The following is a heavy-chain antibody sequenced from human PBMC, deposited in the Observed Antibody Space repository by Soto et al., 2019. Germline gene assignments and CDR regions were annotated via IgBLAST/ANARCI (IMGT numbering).Heavy chain of an antibody. CDR2: ISAYNDNT. D-gene: IGHD3-10*01. CDR3: ATDSPYYYGSGGDDAFDI. V-gene: IGHV1-18*01. Sequence: GASVKVSCKASGYTFTSYGISWVRQAPGQGLEWMGWISAYNDNTNYAQKLQGRVTMTTDTSTDTAYMELSSLRSEDTAVYYCATDSPYYYGSGGDDAFDIWGQGTMVTVSS. J-gene: IGHJ3*02. CDR1: GYTFTSYG.